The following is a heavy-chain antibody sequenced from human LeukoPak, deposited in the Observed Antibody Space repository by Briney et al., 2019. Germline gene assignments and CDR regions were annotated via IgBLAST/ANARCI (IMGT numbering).Heavy chain of an antibody. CDR1: GFTFDDYA. J-gene: IGHJ5*02. CDR2: ISWNSGSI. D-gene: IGHD6-6*01. Sequence: GRSLRLSRAASGFTFDDYAMHWVRQALGKGLEWVSGISWNSGSIGYADSVKGRFTISRDNAKNSLYLQMNSLRAEDTALYYCAKASTYSSSSGWFDPWGQGTLVTVSS. V-gene: IGHV3-9*01. CDR3: AKASTYSSSSGWFDP.